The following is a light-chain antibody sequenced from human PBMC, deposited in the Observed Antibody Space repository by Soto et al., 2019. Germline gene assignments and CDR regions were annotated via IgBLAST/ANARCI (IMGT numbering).Light chain of an antibody. CDR2: DAS. V-gene: IGKV3-11*01. CDR1: QSVSTF. J-gene: IGKJ2*02. Sequence: EIVLTQSPATLSLSPGERATLSCRASQSVSTFLAWYQQKPGQAPRLLIYDASNRATGIPARFSGSGSVTDFTLTISSLEPEDSACYYCQHRFIWPPECTFGQGTKLEIK. CDR3: QHRFIWPPECT.